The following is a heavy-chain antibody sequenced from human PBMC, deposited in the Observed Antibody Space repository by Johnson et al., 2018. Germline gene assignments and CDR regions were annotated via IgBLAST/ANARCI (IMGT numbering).Heavy chain of an antibody. CDR2: ISGSGSTL. CDR3: ATCAASGWQVPYYYYGMDV. Sequence: VQLVQSGGGLVQPWGSLRVSCAASGFTFSSYSMNWVRQAPGQGLEWVSYISGSGSTLYYADSVKGRFTISRDSAKNSLYLQRNSLRDEEPAVDYWATCAASGWQVPYYYYGMDVWGQGTTVTGS. J-gene: IGHJ6*02. V-gene: IGHV3-48*02. CDR1: GFTFSSYS. D-gene: IGHD2-2*01.